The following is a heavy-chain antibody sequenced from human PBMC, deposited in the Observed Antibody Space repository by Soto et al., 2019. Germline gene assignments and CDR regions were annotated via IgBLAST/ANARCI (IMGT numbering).Heavy chain of an antibody. CDR3: ARESCSGGSCPRKYFDY. Sequence: GGSLRLSCAASGFTFSSYGMHWVRQAPGKGLEWVAVIWYDGSNKYYADSVKGRFTISRDNSKNTLYLQMNSLRAEDTAVYYCARESCSGGSCPRKYFDYWGQGTLVTVSS. CDR2: IWYDGSNK. V-gene: IGHV3-33*01. D-gene: IGHD2-15*01. CDR1: GFTFSSYG. J-gene: IGHJ4*02.